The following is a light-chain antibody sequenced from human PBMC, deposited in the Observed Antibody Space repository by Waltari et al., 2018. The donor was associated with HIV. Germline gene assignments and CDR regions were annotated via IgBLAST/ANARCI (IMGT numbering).Light chain of an antibody. CDR3: QSYDSSLSGYVV. J-gene: IGLJ2*01. CDR1: SSNIAADYD. V-gene: IGLV1-40*01. Sequence: QSVLTQPPSVSGAPGQRVTISCTGSSSNIAADYDVHWYQHLPGTAPKLLIYANTHRPSGVPDRFSGSKSGTSASLAITGLQAEDEAEYYCQSYDSSLSGYVVFGGGTKLTVL. CDR2: ANT.